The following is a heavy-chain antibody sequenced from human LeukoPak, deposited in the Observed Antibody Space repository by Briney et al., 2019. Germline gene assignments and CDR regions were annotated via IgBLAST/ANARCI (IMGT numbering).Heavy chain of an antibody. Sequence: SVKVSCKASGGTFSSYTISWVRQAPGQGLEWMGRIIPILGIANYAQKFQGRVTITADKSTSTAYMELSSLRSEDTAAYYCARAQGHTNFDYWGQGTLVTVSS. CDR1: GGTFSSYT. CDR2: IIPILGIA. J-gene: IGHJ4*02. D-gene: IGHD2-21*01. V-gene: IGHV1-69*02. CDR3: ARAQGHTNFDY.